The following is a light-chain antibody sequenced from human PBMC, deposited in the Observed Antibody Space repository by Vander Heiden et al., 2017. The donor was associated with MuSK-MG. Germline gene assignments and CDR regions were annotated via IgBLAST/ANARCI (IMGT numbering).Light chain of an antibody. CDR1: QSLLDSVGSNY. CDR3: MQARHTPLT. CDR2: LAS. Sequence: DIVMTQSPLSLPVTPGEPASISCRSSQSLLDSVGSNYLDWYLQKPGRSPQLLIYLASSRASGVPDRFSGSGSGTHFTLKISRVEAEDVGVYYCMQARHTPLTFGGGTKVEIK. V-gene: IGKV2-28*01. J-gene: IGKJ4*01.